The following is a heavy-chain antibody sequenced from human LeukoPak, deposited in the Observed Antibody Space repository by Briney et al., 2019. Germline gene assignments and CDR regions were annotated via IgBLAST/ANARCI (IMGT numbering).Heavy chain of an antibody. D-gene: IGHD3-22*01. CDR3: SRKYDSSGYFDF. V-gene: IGHV3-23*01. CDR1: GFSLSGYA. Sequence: GGSLRLSCIASGFSLSGYAMSWVRQAPGKGLEWVSTISGGDDAAYYADSVKGRFTISRDNSKNTLYLQMNSLRAEDTAVYYCSRKYDSSGYFDFWGRGTLVTVSS. CDR2: ISGGDDAA. J-gene: IGHJ4*02.